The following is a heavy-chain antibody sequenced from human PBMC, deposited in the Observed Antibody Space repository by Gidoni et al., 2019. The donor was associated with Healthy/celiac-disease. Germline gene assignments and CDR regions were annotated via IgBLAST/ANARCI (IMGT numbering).Heavy chain of an antibody. V-gene: IGHV3-30-3*01. CDR3: ARDYPPLGRGYSYGFFDY. D-gene: IGHD5-18*01. J-gene: IGHJ4*02. CDR1: GFPFSSYA. Sequence: QVQLVESGGGVVQPGRSLRLSCAASGFPFSSYAMHWVRQDPGKGLEWVAVISYDGSNKYYADSVKGRFTISRDNSKNTLYLQMNSLRAEDTAVYYCARDYPPLGRGYSYGFFDYWGQGTLVTVSS. CDR2: ISYDGSNK.